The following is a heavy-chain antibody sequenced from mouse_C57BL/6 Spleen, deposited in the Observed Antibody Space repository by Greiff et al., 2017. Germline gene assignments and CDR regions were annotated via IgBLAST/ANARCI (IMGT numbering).Heavy chain of an antibody. CDR1: GFNIKNTY. CDR2: IDPANGNT. Sequence: EVKLVESVAELVRPGASVKLSCTASGFNIKNTYMHWVKQRPEQGLEWIGRIDPANGNTKYAPKFQGKATITADTSSNTAYLQLSSLTSEDTAIYYCARDYYGSPAWFAYWGQGTLVTVSA. CDR3: ARDYYGSPAWFAY. V-gene: IGHV14-3*01. J-gene: IGHJ3*01. D-gene: IGHD1-1*01.